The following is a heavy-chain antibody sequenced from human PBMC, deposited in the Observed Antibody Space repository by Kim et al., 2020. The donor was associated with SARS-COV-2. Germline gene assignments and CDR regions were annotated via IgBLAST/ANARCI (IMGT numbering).Heavy chain of an antibody. Sequence: GGSLRLSCAASGFTFKNYAMTWVRQAPGKGLEWVSGISGSDGRTFYADSVKGRFTISRDNSKNTLFLQLNSLRAEDTAVYYCAKVSCSSTSCYNFWYGMDVWGQGTTVTVPS. V-gene: IGHV3-23*01. CDR3: AKVSCSSTSCYNFWYGMDV. D-gene: IGHD2-2*02. J-gene: IGHJ6*02. CDR2: ISGSDGRT. CDR1: GFTFKNYA.